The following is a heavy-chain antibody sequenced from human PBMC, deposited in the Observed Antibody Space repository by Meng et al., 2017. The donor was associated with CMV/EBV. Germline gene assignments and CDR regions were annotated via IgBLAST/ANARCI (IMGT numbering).Heavy chain of an antibody. CDR2: INEDGRIT. D-gene: IGHD1-26*01. CDR3: ARDLSGSRDY. Sequence: VQLVEAGGGLIQPGGSLGLSCEDSGFTFSNYWMHWVRQVPGEGLVWVSRINEDGRITSYADSVKGRFTISRDNARNTLYLQMNSLRADDSAVYYCARDLSGSRDYWGRGTLVTVSS. CDR1: GFTFSNYW. V-gene: IGHV3-74*01. J-gene: IGHJ4*02.